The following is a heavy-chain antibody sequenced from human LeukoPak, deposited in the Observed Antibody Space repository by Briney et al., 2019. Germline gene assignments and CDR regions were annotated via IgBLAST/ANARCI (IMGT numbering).Heavy chain of an antibody. CDR2: ISAYNGNT. CDR1: GYTFTSYG. D-gene: IGHD3-10*01. V-gene: IGHV1-18*04. CDR3: ARDSWFGELLRGDY. J-gene: IGHJ4*02. Sequence: GASVKVSCKASGYTFTSYGISWVRQAPGQGLEWMGWISAYNGNTNCAQELQGRVTMTTDTSTSTAYMELRSLRSDDTAVYYRARDSWFGELLRGDYWGQGTLVTVSS.